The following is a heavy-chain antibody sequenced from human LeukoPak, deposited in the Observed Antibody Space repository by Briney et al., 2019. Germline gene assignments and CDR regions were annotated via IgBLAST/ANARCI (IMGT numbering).Heavy chain of an antibody. CDR3: ARGLSGYLYYFDY. J-gene: IGHJ4*02. Sequence: PSETLSLTCTVSDGSISSYYWSWIRQPPGKGLEWIGYIYYSGSTNYNPSLKSRVTISVDTSKNQFSLKLSSVTAADTAVYYCARGLSGYLYYFDYWGQGTLVTVSS. V-gene: IGHV4-59*01. CDR2: IYYSGST. D-gene: IGHD3-9*01. CDR1: DGSISSYY.